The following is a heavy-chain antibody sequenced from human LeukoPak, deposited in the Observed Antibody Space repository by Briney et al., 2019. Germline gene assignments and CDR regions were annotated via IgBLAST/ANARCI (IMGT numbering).Heavy chain of an antibody. J-gene: IGHJ4*02. V-gene: IGHV3-23*01. CDR1: GFTFSSYA. CDR3: AKGEQQLVRVYFDY. Sequence: GGSLRPSCAASGFTFSSYAMSWVRQAPGKGLEWVSAISGSGGSTYYADSVKGRFTISRDNSKNTLYLQMNSLRAEDTAVYYCAKGEQQLVRVYFDYWGQGTLVTVSS. CDR2: ISGSGGST. D-gene: IGHD6-13*01.